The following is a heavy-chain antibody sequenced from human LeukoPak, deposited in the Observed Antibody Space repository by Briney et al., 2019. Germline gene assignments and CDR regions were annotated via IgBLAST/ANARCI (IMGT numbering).Heavy chain of an antibody. V-gene: IGHV3-23*01. J-gene: IGHJ5*02. CDR3: AKGGRDTGGDWFDP. Sequence: GGSLRLSCAASGFTFSNYAMTWVRQAPGKGLEWVSGISGGGGNTYYADSVKGRFTISRDNSKKTVHLQMSSLRAEDTAVYYCAKGGRDTGGDWFDPWGQGTLVTVSP. D-gene: IGHD2-8*02. CDR2: ISGGGGNT. CDR1: GFTFSNYA.